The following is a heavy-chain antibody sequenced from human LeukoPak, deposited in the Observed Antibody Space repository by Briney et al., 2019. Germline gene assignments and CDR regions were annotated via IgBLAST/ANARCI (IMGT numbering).Heavy chain of an antibody. Sequence: GGSLRLSCAASGFTFNSYWMIWVRQAPGKGLEWVAVIWYDGSKKYYADSVKDRFTISRDISKRTLYLQMNSLRAEDTAVYYCARDALPPTVTTYWWFDPWGQGTLVTVSS. V-gene: IGHV3-33*08. J-gene: IGHJ5*02. CDR1: GFTFNSYW. D-gene: IGHD4-17*01. CDR3: ARDALPPTVTTYWWFDP. CDR2: IWYDGSKK.